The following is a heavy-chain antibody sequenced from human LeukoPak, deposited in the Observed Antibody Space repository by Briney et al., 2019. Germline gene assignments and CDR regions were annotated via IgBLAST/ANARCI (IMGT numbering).Heavy chain of an antibody. V-gene: IGHV3-33*01. CDR1: GFTFSSYG. CDR2: IWYDGSNK. Sequence: PGGSLRLSCAASGFTFSSYGMHWVRQAPGKGLEWVAVIWYDGSNKYYADSVKGRFTISRGNSKNTLYLQMNSLRAEDTAVYYCARDRYSSGIDYWGQGTLVTVSS. D-gene: IGHD6-19*01. J-gene: IGHJ4*02. CDR3: ARDRYSSGIDY.